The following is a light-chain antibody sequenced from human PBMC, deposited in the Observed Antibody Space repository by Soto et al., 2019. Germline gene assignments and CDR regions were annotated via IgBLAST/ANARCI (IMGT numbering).Light chain of an antibody. CDR2: DVS. CDR3: CSFAGRYIWV. J-gene: IGLJ3*02. Sequence: QSALTQPRSVSGSPGQSVTISCTGTSSDVGGYNLVSWYQQHPGKAPKLMIYDVSKRPSGVPDRFSGSKSSNTASLTISGLQAEDEAEYYCCSFAGRYIWVFGGGTKLTVL. V-gene: IGLV2-11*01. CDR1: SSDVGGYNL.